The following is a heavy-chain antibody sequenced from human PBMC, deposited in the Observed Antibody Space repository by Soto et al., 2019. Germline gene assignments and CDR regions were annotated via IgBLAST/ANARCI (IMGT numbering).Heavy chain of an antibody. Sequence: QVQLVQSGAEVKKPGASVKVSCKASGYIFTAYSMHWVRQAPGQGPEWMGVVNPSGGSTNYAQKFQGRITITRDTSTSTVYMDLSSLTSEDTAVYYCAREENCSDGICYSEYFQRWGQGTLVTVSS. CDR1: GYIFTAYS. V-gene: IGHV1-46*01. D-gene: IGHD2-15*01. J-gene: IGHJ1*01. CDR2: VNPSGGST. CDR3: AREENCSDGICYSEYFQR.